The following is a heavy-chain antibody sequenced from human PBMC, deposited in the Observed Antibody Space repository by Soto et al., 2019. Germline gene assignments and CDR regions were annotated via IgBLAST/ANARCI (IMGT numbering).Heavy chain of an antibody. CDR3: ARGWIAVAASASGDY. V-gene: IGHV3-11*05. CDR2: ITRTSDYA. D-gene: IGHD6-19*01. CDR1: GFIFSDYY. Sequence: QVQLVESGGGLVKPGGSLRLSCAASGFIFSDYYMSWIRQAPGKGLEWVSYITRTSDYANYAHSVKGRFTISRDNAKNSVYLQLNNLSAEDTAVYYCARGWIAVAASASGDYWGQGTLVTVSS. J-gene: IGHJ4*02.